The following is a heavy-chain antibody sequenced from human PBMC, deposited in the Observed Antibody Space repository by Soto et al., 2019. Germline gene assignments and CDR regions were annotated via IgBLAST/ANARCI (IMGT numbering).Heavy chain of an antibody. J-gene: IGHJ4*02. V-gene: IGHV1-69*01. CDR2: IIPIFDTT. Sequence: QVQLVQSGAEVKRPGSSVKVSCKVSGGTFNSYALSWVRQAPGQGLEWMGGIIPIFDTTKYIQKFQGRVTITAAESTSTAYRERRSLRSDDTAVYYWARGRYSSGGHEAFFFFDYWGQGTLVTVSS. D-gene: IGHD6-19*01. CDR3: ARGRYSSGGHEAFFFFDY. CDR1: GGTFNSYA.